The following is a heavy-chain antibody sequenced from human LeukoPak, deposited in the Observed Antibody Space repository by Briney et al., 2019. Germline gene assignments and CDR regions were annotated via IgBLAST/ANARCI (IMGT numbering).Heavy chain of an antibody. J-gene: IGHJ6*02. D-gene: IGHD5-12*01. V-gene: IGHV4-59*12. CDR2: IYYSGST. CDR3: ARDPGYSGYDYYYYGMDV. CDR1: GGSISSYY. Sequence: SETLSLTCTVSGGSISSYYWSWIRQPPGKGLEWIGYIYYSGSTNYNASLKSRVTISVDTSKNQFSLKLSSVAAADTAVYYCARDPGYSGYDYYYYGMDVWGQGTTVTVSS.